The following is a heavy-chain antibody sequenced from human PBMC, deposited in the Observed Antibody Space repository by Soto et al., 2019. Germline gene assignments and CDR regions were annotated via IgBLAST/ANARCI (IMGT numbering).Heavy chain of an antibody. V-gene: IGHV3-21*01. J-gene: IGHJ3*02. CDR1: GFIFTKST. CDR2: ITSASDYI. CDR3: ARVGTGSSTPLDI. Sequence: GGSLRLSCVASGFIFTKSTMNWVRQAPGKGLEWVSSITSASDYIFYADSVKGRFTISRDNANNSLYLQMNSLRAEDTAVYYCARVGTGSSTPLDIWGQGTMVTVSS. D-gene: IGHD3-9*01.